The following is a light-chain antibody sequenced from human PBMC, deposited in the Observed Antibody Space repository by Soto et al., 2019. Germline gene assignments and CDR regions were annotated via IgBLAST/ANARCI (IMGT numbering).Light chain of an antibody. CDR3: ETWDSNTWV. J-gene: IGLJ3*02. CDR1: SGHSSYI. V-gene: IGLV4-60*02. CDR2: LEGSGSY. Sequence: QLVLTQSSSASASLGSSVKLTCTLSSGHSSYIIAWHQQQPGKAPRYLMKLEGSGSYNKRSGVPDRFSGSSSGADRYLTISNLQFEDEADYYCETWDSNTWVFGGGTKLTVL.